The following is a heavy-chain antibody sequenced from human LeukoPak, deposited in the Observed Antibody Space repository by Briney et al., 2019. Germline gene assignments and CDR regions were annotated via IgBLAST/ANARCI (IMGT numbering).Heavy chain of an antibody. Sequence: GGSLRLSCAASGFTFSDYAMSWVRQAPGKGLEWLSVISGGSSGSTYYADSVRGRFTISRDNSNNTLYLQMNSLRAEDTAIYYCARDRGGRTHPNWFDPWGQGTLVTVSS. J-gene: IGHJ5*02. CDR2: ISGGSSGST. D-gene: IGHD3-16*01. CDR3: ARDRGGRTHPNWFDP. V-gene: IGHV3-23*01. CDR1: GFTFSDYA.